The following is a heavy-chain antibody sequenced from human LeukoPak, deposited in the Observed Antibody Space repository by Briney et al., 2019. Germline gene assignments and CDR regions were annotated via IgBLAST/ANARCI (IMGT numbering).Heavy chain of an antibody. J-gene: IGHJ3*02. CDR1: GYTFTSYY. CDR3: ARAAPQLRFYAFDI. V-gene: IGHV1-18*04. CDR2: ISAYNGNT. D-gene: IGHD3-3*01. Sequence: ASVKVSCKASGYTFTSYYIHWVRQAPGQGLEWMGWISAYNGNTNYAQKLQGRVTMTTDTSTSTAYMELRSLRSDDTAVYYCARAAPQLRFYAFDIWGQGTMVTVSS.